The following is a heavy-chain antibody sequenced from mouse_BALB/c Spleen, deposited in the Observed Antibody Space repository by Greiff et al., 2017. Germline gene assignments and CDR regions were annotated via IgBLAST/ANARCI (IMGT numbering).Heavy chain of an antibody. J-gene: IGHJ2*01. Sequence: QVQLQQSGPGLVAPSQSLSITCTVSGFSLTGYGVNWVRQPPGKGLEWLGMIWGDGSTDYNSALKSRLSISKDNSKSQVFLKMNSLQTDDTARYYCARVLRRGDFDYWGQGTTLTVSS. CDR1: GFSLTGYG. CDR2: IWGDGST. CDR3: ARVLRRGDFDY. V-gene: IGHV2-6-7*01. D-gene: IGHD1-2*01.